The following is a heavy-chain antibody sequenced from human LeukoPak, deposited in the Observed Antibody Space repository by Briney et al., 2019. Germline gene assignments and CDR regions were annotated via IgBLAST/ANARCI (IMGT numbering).Heavy chain of an antibody. V-gene: IGHV3-48*03. CDR2: ISSSGSTI. D-gene: IGHD2-2*02. CDR3: ARFGWPDCSSPSCYNYFDY. Sequence: PGGTLRLSCAASGFTFSSYEMNWVRQAPGKGLEWVSYISSSGSTIYYADSVKGRFTISRDNAKNSLYLQMNSLSAEDTAVYYCARFGWPDCSSPSCYNYFDYWGQGTLVTVSS. J-gene: IGHJ4*02. CDR1: GFTFSSYE.